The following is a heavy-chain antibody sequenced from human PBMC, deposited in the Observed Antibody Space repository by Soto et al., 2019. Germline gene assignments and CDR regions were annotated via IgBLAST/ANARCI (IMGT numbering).Heavy chain of an antibody. J-gene: IGHJ4*02. D-gene: IGHD3-9*01. V-gene: IGHV5-51*01. CDR3: ARHKGPSYDILTGMNPYYFDY. Sequence: GESLKISCKGSGYSFTSYWIGWVRQMPGKGLEWMGIIYPGDSDTRYSPSFQGQVTISADKSISTAYLQWSSLKASDTAMYYCARHKGPSYDILTGMNPYYFDYWGQGTLVTVSS. CDR1: GYSFTSYW. CDR2: IYPGDSDT.